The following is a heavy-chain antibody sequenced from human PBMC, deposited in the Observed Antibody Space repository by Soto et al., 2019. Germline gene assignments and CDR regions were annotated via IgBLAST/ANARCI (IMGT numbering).Heavy chain of an antibody. CDR1: GFTFSSYG. Sequence: LRLSCAASGFTFSSYGMHWVRQAPGKGLEWVAVISYDGSNKYYADSVKGRFTISRDNSKNTLYLQMNSLRAEDTAVYYCAKDRKAAAGSFDLWGRGTLVTVSS. CDR3: AKDRKAAAGSFDL. CDR2: ISYDGSNK. D-gene: IGHD6-13*01. V-gene: IGHV3-30*18. J-gene: IGHJ2*01.